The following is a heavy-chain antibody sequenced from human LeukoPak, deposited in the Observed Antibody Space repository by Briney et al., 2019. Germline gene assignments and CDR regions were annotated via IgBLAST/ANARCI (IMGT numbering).Heavy chain of an antibody. D-gene: IGHD3-9*01. V-gene: IGHV3-7*03. Sequence: GGSLRLSCAASGFTFSSYWMSWVRQAPGKGLEWVANIKQDGSEKYYVDSVKGRFTISRDNSKNTLYLQMNSLRAEDTAVYYCARGEPYYDILTGYYKVPMFDYWGQGTLVTVSS. CDR2: IKQDGSEK. CDR1: GFTFSSYW. J-gene: IGHJ4*02. CDR3: ARGEPYYDILTGYYKVPMFDY.